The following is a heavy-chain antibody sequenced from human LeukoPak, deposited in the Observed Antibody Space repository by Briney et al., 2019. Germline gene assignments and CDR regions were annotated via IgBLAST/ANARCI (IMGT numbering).Heavy chain of an antibody. D-gene: IGHD5-12*01. J-gene: IGHJ5*02. CDR3: AREDYSGYDYLFRT. CDR1: GFTFSSYA. Sequence: GGSLRLSCAASGFTFSSYAMSWVRQAPGKGLEWVSGISASGGSTFYADSVKGRFTISRDNSKNTLYLQMNSLRAEDTAVYYCAREDYSGYDYLFRTWGQGTLVTVSS. CDR2: ISASGGST. V-gene: IGHV3-23*01.